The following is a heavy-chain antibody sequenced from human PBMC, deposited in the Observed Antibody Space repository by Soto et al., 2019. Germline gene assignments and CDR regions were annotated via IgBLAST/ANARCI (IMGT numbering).Heavy chain of an antibody. CDR3: ARDLRDSSSWFTSGMDV. V-gene: IGHV3-30-3*01. CDR2: ISYDGSNK. Sequence: SLRLSCAASGFTFSSYAMHWVRQAPGKGLEWVAVISYDGSNKYYADSVKGRFTISRDNSKNTLYLQMNSLRAEDTAVYYCARDLRDSSSWFTSGMDVWGQGTTVTVSS. CDR1: GFTFSSYA. J-gene: IGHJ6*02. D-gene: IGHD6-13*01.